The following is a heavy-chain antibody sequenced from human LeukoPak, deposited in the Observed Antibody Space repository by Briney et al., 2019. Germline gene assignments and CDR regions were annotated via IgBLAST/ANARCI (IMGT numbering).Heavy chain of an antibody. D-gene: IGHD6-19*01. CDR1: GFTVSSNY. CDR2: IYSGGTT. Sequence: TGRSLRLSCAASGFTVSSNYMTWVRQAPGKGLEWVSLIYSGGTTYYADPVKGRFTISRDNSKNTLYLQMNSLRAEDTAVYYCARDSWSVAGLYYWGQGTVVTVSS. J-gene: IGHJ4*02. V-gene: IGHV3-66*01. CDR3: ARDSWSVAGLYY.